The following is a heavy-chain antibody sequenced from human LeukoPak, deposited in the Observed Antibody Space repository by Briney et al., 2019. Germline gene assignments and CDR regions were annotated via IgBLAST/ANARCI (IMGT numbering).Heavy chain of an antibody. Sequence: SGGSLRLSCAASGFTFDDYAMHWVRQAPGKGLEWVSGISWNSGSIGYADSVKGRFTISRDNAKNSLYLQMNSLRAEDTALYYCAKDGIAVAGLGPGWFDPWGQGTLVTVSS. J-gene: IGHJ5*02. V-gene: IGHV3-9*01. CDR3: AKDGIAVAGLGPGWFDP. D-gene: IGHD6-19*01. CDR1: GFTFDDYA. CDR2: ISWNSGSI.